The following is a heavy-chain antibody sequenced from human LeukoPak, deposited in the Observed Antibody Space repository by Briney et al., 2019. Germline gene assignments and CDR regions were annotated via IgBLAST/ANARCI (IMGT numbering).Heavy chain of an antibody. D-gene: IGHD5-12*01. Sequence: SETLSLTCAVYGGSFSGYYWSWIRQPPGEGLEWIGEINHSGSTNYNPSLKSRVTISVDTSKNQFSLKLSSVTAADTAVYYCARGVGSAGLRAIDYWGQGTLVTVSS. CDR3: ARGVGSAGLRAIDY. V-gene: IGHV4-34*01. CDR1: GGSFSGYY. J-gene: IGHJ4*02. CDR2: INHSGST.